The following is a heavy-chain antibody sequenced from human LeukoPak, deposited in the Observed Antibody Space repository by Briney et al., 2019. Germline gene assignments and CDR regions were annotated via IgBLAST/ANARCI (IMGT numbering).Heavy chain of an antibody. CDR2: VDHTGST. V-gene: IGHV4-59*01. CDR3: ARGRVSSSTWYSTYYYYFYMDV. Sequence: SETLSLTCSVSDDFITMYYWTWIRQPPGKGLEWIGYVDHTGSTNFNPSLNGRVSISRDTTKNLFSLRLRSVTAADTAVYFCARGRVSSSTWYSTYYYYFYMDVWGKGTTVTVSS. D-gene: IGHD1-1*01. CDR1: DDFITMYY. J-gene: IGHJ6*03.